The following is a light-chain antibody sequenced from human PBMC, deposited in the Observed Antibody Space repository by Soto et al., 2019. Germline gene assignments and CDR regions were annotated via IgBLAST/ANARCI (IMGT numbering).Light chain of an antibody. V-gene: IGLV2-8*01. CDR2: EVT. CDR3: SSHAGINTVV. CDR1: SSDVGGYNY. Sequence: QSALTQPPSASGSPGQSVTISCTGTSSDVGGYNYVSWYQQHPGKVPKLMIYEVTKRPSGVPDRFSGSKSGNTASLTVSGLQGEDEADYYCSSHAGINTVVFGGGTKLTVL. J-gene: IGLJ3*02.